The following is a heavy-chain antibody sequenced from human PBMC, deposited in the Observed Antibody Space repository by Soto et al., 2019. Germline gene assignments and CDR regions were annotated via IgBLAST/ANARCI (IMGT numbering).Heavy chain of an antibody. CDR1: GFTFNSYD. CDR3: AKDSPLPRAGYYSDF. J-gene: IGHJ4*02. Sequence: EVQLVESGGGLVQPGGSLRLSCAASGFTFNSYDMHWVRQPTGKGLEWVSAIGISGDTHYPGSVKGRFTISRENARNTLFLQMNSLRADDTAIYYCAKDSPLPRAGYYSDFWGQGTLVTVSS. D-gene: IGHD3-22*01. V-gene: IGHV3-13*01. CDR2: IGISGDT.